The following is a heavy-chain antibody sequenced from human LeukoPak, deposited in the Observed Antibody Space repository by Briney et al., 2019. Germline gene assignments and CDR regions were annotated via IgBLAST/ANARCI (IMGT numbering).Heavy chain of an antibody. CDR1: GGSISSYF. J-gene: IGHJ4*02. D-gene: IGHD4-23*01. CDR2: SYYTGST. Sequence: PSETLSLTCTVSGGSISSYFWTWIRQPPGKGPEWIGYSYYTGSTNYNPSLKSRVIISLDTSKNQFSLKLSSVTVADTAVHYCARERYGGSGYFDYWGQGTLVTVSS. V-gene: IGHV4-59*01. CDR3: ARERYGGSGYFDY.